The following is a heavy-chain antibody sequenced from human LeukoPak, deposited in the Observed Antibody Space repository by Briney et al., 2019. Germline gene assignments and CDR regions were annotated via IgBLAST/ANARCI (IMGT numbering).Heavy chain of an antibody. V-gene: IGHV3-7*01. Sequence: PGGSLRLSCVTPRITFSRHWTKWGRQAPGKGLEWGANIKQDGSVKLYADSVKGRFTISRDNSKHSVYLQMSSLSPEDSAVSYCAGGTGWLIESWGQGNLVAVSS. CDR2: IKQDGSVK. CDR3: AGGTGWLIES. CDR1: RITFSRHW. D-gene: IGHD3-9*01. J-gene: IGHJ4*02.